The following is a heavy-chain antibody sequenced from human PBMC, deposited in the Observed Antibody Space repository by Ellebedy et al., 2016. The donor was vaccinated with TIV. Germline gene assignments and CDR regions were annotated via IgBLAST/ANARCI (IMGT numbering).Heavy chain of an antibody. CDR2: ISGSGGST. D-gene: IGHD1-14*01. Sequence: GESLKISXAASGFTFSSYAMSWVRQAPGKGLEWVSAISGSGGSTYYADSVKGRFTISRDNSKNTLYLQMNSLRAEDTAVYYCAKIIESTETGLDYWGQGTLVTVSS. CDR1: GFTFSSYA. V-gene: IGHV3-23*01. CDR3: AKIIESTETGLDY. J-gene: IGHJ4*02.